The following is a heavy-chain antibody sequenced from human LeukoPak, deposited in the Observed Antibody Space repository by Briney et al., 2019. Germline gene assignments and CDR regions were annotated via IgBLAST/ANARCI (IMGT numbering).Heavy chain of an antibody. D-gene: IGHD3-9*01. CDR3: ARGPPLRWLLFFDY. Sequence: PSQTLSLTCTVSGGSISTGDFYWSWIRQPPGKGLEWIGYIYYTGSTYYNPSLKSRVTISVDTSKNQFSLKLSSVTAADTAVYYCARGPPLRWLLFFDYWGQGTLVTVSS. J-gene: IGHJ4*02. V-gene: IGHV4-30-4*08. CDR1: GGSISTGDFY. CDR2: IYYTGST.